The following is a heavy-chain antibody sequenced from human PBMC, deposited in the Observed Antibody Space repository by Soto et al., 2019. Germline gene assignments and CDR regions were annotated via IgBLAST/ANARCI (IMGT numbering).Heavy chain of an antibody. CDR3: ARGPELLLEWVWFDP. CDR2: INPSGGST. Sequence: ASVKVSCKASGYTFTSYYMHWVRQAPGQGLEWMGIINPSGGSTSYAQKFQGRVTMTRDTSTSTVYMELSSLRSEDTAVYYCARGPELLLEWVWFDPWGQGTLVTVSS. J-gene: IGHJ5*02. CDR1: GYTFTSYY. V-gene: IGHV1-46*03. D-gene: IGHD2-15*01.